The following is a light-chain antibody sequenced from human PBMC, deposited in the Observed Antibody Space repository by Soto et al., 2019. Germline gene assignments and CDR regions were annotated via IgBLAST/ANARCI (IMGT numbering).Light chain of an antibody. J-gene: IGKJ5*01. CDR3: QQANSVPLT. V-gene: IGKV1-12*01. CDR1: QGISRW. Sequence: DIQMTQSPSFMSASVGDRVTITCRASQGISRWLAWYQQRPGKAPELLIYGASRIKSGVPSRFSGSGSGKDITLTTSSLQPEDFASYYCQQANSVPLTFGQGTRLEIK. CDR2: GAS.